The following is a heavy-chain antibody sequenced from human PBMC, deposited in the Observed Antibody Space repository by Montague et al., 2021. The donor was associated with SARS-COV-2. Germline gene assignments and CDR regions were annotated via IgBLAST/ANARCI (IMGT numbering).Heavy chain of an antibody. V-gene: IGHV3-23*01. CDR3: ASHPGYSSSW. Sequence: SLSLSCSASGFTFSSYAVSWVRQAPGKGLEWVSGISGSGVYTYYADSVKGRFTISRDNSKNTLYLQMNSLRAEDTAVYYCASHPGYSSSWWGQGTLVIVSS. CDR1: GFTFSSYA. CDR2: ISGSGVYT. D-gene: IGHD6-13*01. J-gene: IGHJ4*02.